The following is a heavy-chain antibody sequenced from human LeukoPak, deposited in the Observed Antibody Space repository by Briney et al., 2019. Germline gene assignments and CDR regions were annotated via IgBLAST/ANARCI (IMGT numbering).Heavy chain of an antibody. D-gene: IGHD2-8*01. Sequence: GGSLRLSCAASGFTFSSYSMNGVRQAPGKGLEWVSSISSSSSYIYYTDSVKGRFTISRDNAKNSLYLQMNSLRAEDTAVYYCARGLRIVLMVYSSFNWFDPWGQGTLVTVSS. J-gene: IGHJ5*02. V-gene: IGHV3-21*01. CDR2: ISSSSSYI. CDR1: GFTFSSYS. CDR3: ARGLRIVLMVYSSFNWFDP.